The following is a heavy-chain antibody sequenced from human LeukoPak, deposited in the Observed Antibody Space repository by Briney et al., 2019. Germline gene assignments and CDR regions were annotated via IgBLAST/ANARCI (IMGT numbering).Heavy chain of an antibody. CDR2: IYHSGST. D-gene: IGHD3-10*01. J-gene: IGHJ4*02. V-gene: IGHV4-4*02. Sequence: SETLSLTCAVSGGSISSSNWWSWVRQPPGKGLEWIGEIYHSGSTNYNPSLKSRVTISVDKSKNQFSLKLSSVTAADTAVYYCARGLAGSGYYFDYWGQGTLVTVSS. CDR3: ARGLAGSGYYFDY. CDR1: GGSISSSNW.